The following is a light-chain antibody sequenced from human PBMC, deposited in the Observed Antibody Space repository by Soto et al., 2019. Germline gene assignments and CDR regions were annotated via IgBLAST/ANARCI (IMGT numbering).Light chain of an antibody. J-gene: IGKJ4*01. CDR1: QGIGTS. CDR3: QKYSSAPLT. V-gene: IGKV1-27*01. CDR2: TAS. Sequence: DIQMTQFPPSLSASVGYSATITCRASQGIGTSLAWYQQKPGKVPKLLIYTASTLQSGVPSRFSGSGSGTDFTLTISSLQPEDVATYYCQKYSSAPLTVGGGSKVEIK.